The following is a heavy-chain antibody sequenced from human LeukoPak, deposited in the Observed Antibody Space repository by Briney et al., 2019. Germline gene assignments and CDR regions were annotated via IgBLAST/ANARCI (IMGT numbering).Heavy chain of an antibody. J-gene: IGHJ6*03. CDR3: ARVGVIGSPYYYYMDV. D-gene: IGHD3-22*01. Sequence: GASVKVSCKASGYTFTSYDINWVRQATGQGLEWMGWMNPNSGNTGYAQKFQGRVTSTRNTSISTAYMELSSLRSEDTAVYYCARVGVIGSPYYYYMDVWGKGTMVTVSS. V-gene: IGHV1-8*03. CDR1: GYTFTSYD. CDR2: MNPNSGNT.